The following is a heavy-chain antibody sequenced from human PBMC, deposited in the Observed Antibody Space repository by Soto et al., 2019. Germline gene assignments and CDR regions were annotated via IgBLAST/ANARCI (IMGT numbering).Heavy chain of an antibody. D-gene: IGHD3-22*01. CDR3: TRGAGAPWVRFDS. CDR2: IYYSGST. Sequence: SETLSLTCTVSGSSISSYYWSWIRQPPGKGLEWIGYIYYSGSTNYNPSLKSRVTISVDTSKNQFSLKLSSVTAADTALYYCTRGAGAPWVRFDSWGQGTLVTVSS. J-gene: IGHJ4*02. CDR1: GSSISSYY. V-gene: IGHV4-59*01.